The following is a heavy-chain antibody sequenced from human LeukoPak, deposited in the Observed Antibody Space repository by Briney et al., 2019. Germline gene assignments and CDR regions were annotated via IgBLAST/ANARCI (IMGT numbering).Heavy chain of an antibody. CDR3: TRYNVGFES. V-gene: IGHV3-73*01. CDR2: RSKTNSYAT. CDR1: GFTFSSYE. D-gene: IGHD1-1*01. Sequence: GGSLRLSCAASGFTFSSYEMNWVRQAPGKGLEWVGRRSKTNSYATSYAASVKGRFALSRDDSKNTAYLQMNSLKTEDTAVYYCTRYNVGFESWGQGTLVTVSS. J-gene: IGHJ4*02.